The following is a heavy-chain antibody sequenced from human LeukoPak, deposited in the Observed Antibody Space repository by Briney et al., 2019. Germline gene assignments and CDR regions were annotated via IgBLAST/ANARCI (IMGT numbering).Heavy chain of an antibody. V-gene: IGHV4-34*01. J-gene: IGHJ5*02. D-gene: IGHD2-2*02. CDR1: GGSFSGYY. CDR2: INHSGST. Sequence: SETLSLTCAVYGGSFSGYYWSWIRQPPGKGLEWIGEINHSGSTNYNPSLKSRVTISVDTSKNQFSLKLSSVTAADTAVYYCARHRSKYCSSTSCYNKWMSGNWFDPWGQGTLVTVSS. CDR3: ARHRSKYCSSTSCYNKWMSGNWFDP.